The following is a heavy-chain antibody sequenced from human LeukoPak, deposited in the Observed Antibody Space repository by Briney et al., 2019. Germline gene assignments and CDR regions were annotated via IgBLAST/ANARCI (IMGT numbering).Heavy chain of an antibody. CDR2: INHSGSI. J-gene: IGHJ4*02. CDR3: ARGGDRSFDY. CDR1: GGSFSGYY. D-gene: IGHD3-10*01. Sequence: SETLSLTCAVYGGSFSGYYWSWIRQPPGKGLEWIGEINHSGSINYNPSLKSRVTISVDKAKNQFSLNLNSVTAADTAVYYCARGGDRSFDYWGQGTLVSVSS. V-gene: IGHV4-34*01.